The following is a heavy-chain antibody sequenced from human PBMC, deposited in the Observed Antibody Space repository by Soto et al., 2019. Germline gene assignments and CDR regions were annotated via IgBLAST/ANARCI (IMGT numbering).Heavy chain of an antibody. CDR2: IDWDDDK. J-gene: IGHJ3*02. V-gene: IGHV2-70*04. CDR1: GFSLSTSGMR. CDR3: ARGRGTDAFDI. D-gene: IGHD3-10*01. Sequence: SGPTLVNPTQTLTLTCAFSGFSLSTSGMRVSWIRQPPGKALEWLARIDWDDDKFYSTSLKPRLTIFKDTPKNQVVLTITNMDPVDTATYYCARGRGTDAFDIWGQGTKVTVSS.